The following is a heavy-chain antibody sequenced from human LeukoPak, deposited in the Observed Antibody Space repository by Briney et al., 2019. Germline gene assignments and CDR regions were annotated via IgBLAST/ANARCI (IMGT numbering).Heavy chain of an antibody. CDR1: GGTFSSSA. D-gene: IGHD6-13*01. Sequence: SVKVSCKTSGGTFSSSAITWVRQAPGQGLEWMGGIIPIFGTANYAQKFQGRVTITADESTSTAYMELSSLRSEDTAVYYCARDSPYSSTSYYYYGMDVWGQGTTVTVSS. J-gene: IGHJ6*02. CDR2: IIPIFGTA. V-gene: IGHV1-69*13. CDR3: ARDSPYSSTSYYYYGMDV.